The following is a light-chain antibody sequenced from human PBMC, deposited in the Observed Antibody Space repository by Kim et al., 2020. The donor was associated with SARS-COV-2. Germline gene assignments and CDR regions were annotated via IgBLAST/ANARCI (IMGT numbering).Light chain of an antibody. V-gene: IGKV1D-16*01. CDR2: AAS. Sequence: SACVGDGVTITWRATEGMSSWLALYQQKPEKAPKAQIYAASSLQSGVPSSFSGSGSGTDFTLTISSLQPEDFATYFCQQYNIYPYTFGQGTNLEI. CDR1: EGMSSW. J-gene: IGKJ2*01. CDR3: QQYNIYPYT.